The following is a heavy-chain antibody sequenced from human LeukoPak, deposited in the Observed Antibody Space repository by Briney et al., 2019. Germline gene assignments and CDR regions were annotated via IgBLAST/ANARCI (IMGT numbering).Heavy chain of an antibody. CDR2: INPNSGCT. J-gene: IGHJ4*02. Sequence: ASVKVSCKASGYTFTGYYMHWVRQAPGQGLEWMGWINPNSGCTNYAQKFQGRVTMTRDTSISTAYMELSRLRSDDTAVYYCARGPRRSWFGTIQAVDYWGQGTLVTVSS. CDR3: ARGPRRSWFGTIQAVDY. D-gene: IGHD3-10*01. CDR1: GYTFTGYY. V-gene: IGHV1-2*02.